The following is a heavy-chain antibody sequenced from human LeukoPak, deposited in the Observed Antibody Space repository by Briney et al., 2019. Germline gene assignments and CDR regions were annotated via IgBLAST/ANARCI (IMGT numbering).Heavy chain of an antibody. CDR2: INPSGGST. V-gene: IGHV1-46*01. J-gene: IGHJ6*02. D-gene: IGHD3-10*01. CDR1: GYTFTSYY. CDR3: ARDPRSDLLWFGELFGRYYYYGMDV. Sequence: ASVKVSCKASGYTFTSYYMHWVRQAPGQGLEWMGIINPSGGSTSYAQKFQGRVTMTRDTSTSTDYMELSSLRSEDTAVYYCARDPRSDLLWFGELFGRYYYYGMDVWGQGTTVTVSS.